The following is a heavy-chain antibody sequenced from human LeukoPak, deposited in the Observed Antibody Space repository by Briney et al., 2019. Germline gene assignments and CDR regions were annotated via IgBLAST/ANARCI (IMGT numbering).Heavy chain of an antibody. D-gene: IGHD1-14*01. CDR3: ARRGTISSESYFDY. V-gene: IGHV4-4*08. CDR1: GGSVSSYY. J-gene: IGHJ4*02. Sequence: PSETLSLTCSVSGGSVSSYYWSWIRQSPGKGLEWIGYIHNSGRTNYNLSLKSRVTGFVDTSKNQVSLRLSSVTAADTAVYYCARRGTISSESYFDYWGQGALVTVSS. CDR2: IHNSGRT.